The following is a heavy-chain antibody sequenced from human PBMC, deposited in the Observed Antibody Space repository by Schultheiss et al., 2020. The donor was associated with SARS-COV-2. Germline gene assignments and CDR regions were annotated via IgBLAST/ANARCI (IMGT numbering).Heavy chain of an antibody. V-gene: IGHV3-7*01. CDR1: GFTFSSYS. D-gene: IGHD6-13*01. CDR3: ASGYSSSWYYY. J-gene: IGHJ4*02. CDR2: IKQDGSEK. Sequence: GGSLRLSCAASGFTFSSYSMNWVRQAPGKGLEWVANIKQDGSEKYYVDSVKGRFTISRDNAKNSLYLQMNSLRAEDTAVYYCASGYSSSWYYYWGQGTLVTVSS.